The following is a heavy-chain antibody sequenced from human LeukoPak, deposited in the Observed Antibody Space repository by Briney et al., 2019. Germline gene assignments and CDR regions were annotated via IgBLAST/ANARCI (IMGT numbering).Heavy chain of an antibody. D-gene: IGHD3-22*01. CDR1: GGDVSSHY. CDR2: IFYSGSS. CDR3: ARGGDGSGYFAFDY. V-gene: IGHV4-59*02. J-gene: IGHJ4*02. Sequence: SKTLSLTCTISGGDVSSHYWSWIRQPPGKGLEWIGDIFYSGSSKYNPSLKSRVTISVDMSRNQFSLKLSSVTAADTAVYYCARGGDGSGYFAFDYWGQGILVTVSS.